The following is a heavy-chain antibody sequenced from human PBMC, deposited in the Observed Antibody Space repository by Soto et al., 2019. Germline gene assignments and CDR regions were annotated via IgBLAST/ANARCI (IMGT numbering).Heavy chain of an antibody. V-gene: IGHV4-34*01. D-gene: IGHD6-13*01. Sequence: SETLSLTCAVYGGSFSGYYWSWIRQPPGKGLEWIGEINHSGSTNYNPSLKSRVTISVDTSKNQFSLKLSSVTAADTAVYYCARRPIEYSSSWSIDYWGQGTLVTVS. CDR3: ARRPIEYSSSWSIDY. CDR2: INHSGST. CDR1: GGSFSGYY. J-gene: IGHJ4*02.